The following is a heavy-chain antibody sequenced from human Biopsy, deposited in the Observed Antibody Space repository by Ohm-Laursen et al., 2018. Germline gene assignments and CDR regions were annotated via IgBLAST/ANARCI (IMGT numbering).Heavy chain of an antibody. D-gene: IGHD5-24*01. CDR1: GYTFTRYY. Sequence: GASVKVSCKASGYTFTRYYMHWVRQAPGQGLEWMGVISPSGATTSFSQKFQGRITMTRDTSTGTVYMDLNSLGSEDTAVYYCARAGVGSDGTDSYYYGMDVWGPGTTVTVSS. J-gene: IGHJ6*02. V-gene: IGHV1-46*01. CDR3: ARAGVGSDGTDSYYYGMDV. CDR2: ISPSGATT.